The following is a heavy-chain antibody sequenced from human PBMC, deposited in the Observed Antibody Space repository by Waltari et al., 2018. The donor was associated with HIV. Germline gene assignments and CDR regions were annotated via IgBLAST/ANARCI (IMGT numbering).Heavy chain of an antibody. CDR3: ARVKKEFSIFGVKSDYGMDV. CDR2: IDWDDEK. V-gene: IGHV2-70*13. D-gene: IGHD3-3*01. CDR1: GLSTTTPALC. J-gene: IGHJ6*02. Sequence: QVVLTESSPSLVKPTKTLTLPCSLSGLSTTTPALCLNWLRQSPGKALEWLARIDWDDEKHYNTSLKTRIAISKDASKNQVVLTMTDWDPVDTGTYYCARVKKEFSIFGVKSDYGMDVWGQGTTVIVSS.